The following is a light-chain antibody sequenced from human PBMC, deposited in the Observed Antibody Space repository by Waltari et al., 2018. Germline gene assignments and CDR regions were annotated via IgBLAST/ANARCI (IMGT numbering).Light chain of an antibody. CDR2: AAS. Sequence: SQMTQTQSSLSASVAERVTITCRASPSITTYLNWYQQKPGKAPNLLIYAASSLQSGVPSRFSGSVSGTDFTLTISSLQSEDFATYYCQQTNTYPLTFGRGTKVEIK. V-gene: IGKV1-39*01. CDR3: QQTNTYPLT. CDR1: PSITTY. J-gene: IGKJ4*02.